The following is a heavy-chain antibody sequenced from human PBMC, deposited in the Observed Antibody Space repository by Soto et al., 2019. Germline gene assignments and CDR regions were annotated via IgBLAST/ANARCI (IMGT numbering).Heavy chain of an antibody. CDR3: ARSIAGPYYYYGMDV. J-gene: IGHJ6*02. CDR1: GYSFTSYW. Sequence: GESLKISCKGSGYSFTSYWIGWVRQMPGKGLEWMGIIYPGDSDTRYSPSFQGQVTISADKSISTAYLQWSSLKASDTAMYYCARSIAGPYYYYGMDVWGQGTTVTVS. D-gene: IGHD2-21*01. CDR2: IYPGDSDT. V-gene: IGHV5-51*01.